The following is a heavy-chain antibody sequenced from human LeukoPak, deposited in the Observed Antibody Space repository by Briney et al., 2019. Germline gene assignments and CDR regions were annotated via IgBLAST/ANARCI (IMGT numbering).Heavy chain of an antibody. CDR2: ISPDGSDT. Sequence: GESLEISCKGSGYSLTNYWIGWVRQMPGKGLEWMGIISPDGSDTRYSPSFQGQVTISADKSITTAYLQWSSLKASDTAMYYCARLTSSWSFDYWGQGTLVTVSS. V-gene: IGHV5-51*01. D-gene: IGHD6-13*01. CDR1: GYSLTNYW. CDR3: ARLTSSWSFDY. J-gene: IGHJ4*02.